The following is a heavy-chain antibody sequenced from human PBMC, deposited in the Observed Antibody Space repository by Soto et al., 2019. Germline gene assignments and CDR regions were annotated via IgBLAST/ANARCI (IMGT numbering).Heavy chain of an antibody. CDR2: IIPILGIA. Sequence: QVQLVQSGAEVKKPGSSVKVSCKASGGTFSSYTISWVRQAPGQGLEWMGRIIPILGIANYAQKFQGRVTITAYKCTSTAYMELSSLGYERTAVYCCASTPLESCGSASYYRNWFDPWGQGTRVTVSS. J-gene: IGHJ5*02. D-gene: IGHD3-10*01. CDR3: ASTPLESCGSASYYRNWFDP. CDR1: GGTFSSYT. V-gene: IGHV1-69*02.